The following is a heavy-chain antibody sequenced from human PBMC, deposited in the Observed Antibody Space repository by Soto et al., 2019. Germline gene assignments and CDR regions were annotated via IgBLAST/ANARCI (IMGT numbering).Heavy chain of an antibody. J-gene: IGHJ6*02. V-gene: IGHV1-18*01. D-gene: IGHD3-22*01. Sequence: QVQLVQSGAEVKKPGASVKVSCKASGYTFTSYGISWVRQAPGQGLEWMGWISAYNGNTNYAQKLQGRVTMTTDTSTSTADMELRSLRSDDTAVYYCARPRYYYDSSGYFVYGMDVWGQGTTVTVSS. CDR1: GYTFTSYG. CDR2: ISAYNGNT. CDR3: ARPRYYYDSSGYFVYGMDV.